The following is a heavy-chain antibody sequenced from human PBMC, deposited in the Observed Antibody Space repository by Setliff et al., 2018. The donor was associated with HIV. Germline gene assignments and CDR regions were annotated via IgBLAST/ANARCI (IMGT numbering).Heavy chain of an antibody. Sequence: GGSLRLSCTASGLTVSGNYMGWVRQAPGEGLEWVSLVFRDDNTYDADSVKGRFTISRDSSKNTLYLQMNSLRGDDTAVYYCATSSRGWGQDAFDIWGQGTMVTVSS. CDR3: ATSSRGWGQDAFDI. D-gene: IGHD6-19*01. V-gene: IGHV3-66*02. CDR2: VFRDDNT. J-gene: IGHJ3*02. CDR1: GLTVSGNY.